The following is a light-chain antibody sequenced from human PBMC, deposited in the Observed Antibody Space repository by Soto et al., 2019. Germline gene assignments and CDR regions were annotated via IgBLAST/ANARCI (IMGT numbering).Light chain of an antibody. J-gene: IGKJ5*01. V-gene: IGKV3-11*01. CDR3: QQRSSWPTTT. CDR2: DAS. CDR1: QSVSSY. Sequence: VLTQSPATLSLSPGERATLSCRASQSVSSYLAWYQQKPGQAPRPLIYDASNRATGIPARFTGSGSGTDVPLTISSLEPEDFAVYDCQQRSSWPTTTFGQGTRQEIK.